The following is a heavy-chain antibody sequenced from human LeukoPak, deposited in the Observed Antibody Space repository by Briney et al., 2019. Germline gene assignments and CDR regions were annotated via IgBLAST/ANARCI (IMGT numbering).Heavy chain of an antibody. CDR2: ISSGSATI. D-gene: IGHD3-9*01. Sequence: PGGSLRLSCAASGFSFSSYTMNWVRQAPGKGLEWVSYISSGSATIYYADSVKGRFTISRDNAKNSLYLQMNSLRAEDTAVYYCTREFHDLSTGDTYYYYYMDVWGKGTTVTVSS. J-gene: IGHJ6*03. V-gene: IGHV3-48*04. CDR3: TREFHDLSTGDTYYYYYMDV. CDR1: GFSFSSYT.